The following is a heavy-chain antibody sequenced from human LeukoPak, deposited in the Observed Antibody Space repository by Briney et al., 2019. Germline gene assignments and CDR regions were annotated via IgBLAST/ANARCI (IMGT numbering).Heavy chain of an antibody. V-gene: IGHV1-8*01. CDR1: GYTFTSYD. CDR3: ARGEMATTSFDY. Sequence: ASVKVSCKASGYTFTSYDINWVRQATGQGLVWMGWMNPNSGNTGYAQKFQGRVTMTRNTSISTAYMELSSLRSEDTAVYYCARGEMATTSFDYWGQGTLVTVSS. CDR2: MNPNSGNT. J-gene: IGHJ4*02. D-gene: IGHD5-24*01.